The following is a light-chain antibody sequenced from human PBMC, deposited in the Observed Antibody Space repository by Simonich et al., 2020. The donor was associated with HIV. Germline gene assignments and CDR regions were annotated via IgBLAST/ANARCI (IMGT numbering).Light chain of an antibody. CDR3: SSYISSSTNVF. V-gene: IGLV2-14*01. CDR2: DVR. Sequence: QSALTQPASVSGSPGQSITISCTETSSAIGGYNYVSWYPQHPGKAPKIIIYDVRYQPAGCSNRFSGSKSGNTASLTISGLQAEDEADYYCSSYISSSTNVFFGGGTKLTVL. CDR1: SSAIGGYNY. J-gene: IGLJ2*01.